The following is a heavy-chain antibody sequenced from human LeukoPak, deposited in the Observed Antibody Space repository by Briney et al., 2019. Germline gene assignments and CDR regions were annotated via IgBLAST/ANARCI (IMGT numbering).Heavy chain of an antibody. CDR1: GFTFSTYW. J-gene: IGHJ4*02. CDR2: IKQDGSEK. CDR3: ARVVYDGNSRGVD. D-gene: IGHD4-23*01. V-gene: IGHV3-7*03. Sequence: PGGSLRLSCAASGFTFSTYWMSWVRQAPGKGLEWVANIKQDGSEKYYVDSVKGRFTISRDNAKNSLYLQMNSLKTEDTAVYYCARVVYDGNSRGVDWGQGTLVTVSS.